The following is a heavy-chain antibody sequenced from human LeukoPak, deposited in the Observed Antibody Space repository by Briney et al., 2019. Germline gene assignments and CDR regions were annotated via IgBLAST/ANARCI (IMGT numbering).Heavy chain of an antibody. CDR2: INTYNVNT. V-gene: IGHV1-18*01. Sequence: ASVKVSCKASGYTFSSYGISWVRQAPGQGLEWMGWINTYNVNTNYAQKFQGRVTLTTDASTSTAYMELRSLRSEDTAVYYCARDSRRGYSYGYDYWGQGTLVTVSS. CDR1: GYTFSSYG. D-gene: IGHD5-18*01. CDR3: ARDSRRGYSYGYDY. J-gene: IGHJ4*02.